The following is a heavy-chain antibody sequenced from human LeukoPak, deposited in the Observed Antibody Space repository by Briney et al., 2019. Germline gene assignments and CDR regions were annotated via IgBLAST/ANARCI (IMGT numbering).Heavy chain of an antibody. Sequence: SETLSLTCTVSGYSISSGYYWGWIRQPPGKGLEWIASIYHSGTTYYNPSLKSRVTISVDTSKNQFSLKLSSVTAADTAVYYCARDIGIVVAIDYWGQGTLVTVSS. CDR1: GYSISSGYY. V-gene: IGHV4-38-2*02. CDR3: ARDIGIVVAIDY. CDR2: IYHSGTT. J-gene: IGHJ4*02. D-gene: IGHD6-19*01.